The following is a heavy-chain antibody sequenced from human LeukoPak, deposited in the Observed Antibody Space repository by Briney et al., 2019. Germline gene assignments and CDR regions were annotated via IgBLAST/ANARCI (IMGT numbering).Heavy chain of an antibody. CDR1: GFTFSSYS. Sequence: GGSLRLSCAASGFTFSSYSMNWVRQAPGKGLEWVSSISSSSSYIYYADSVKGRFTISRDNAKNSLYLQMNSLRAEDTAVYYCAREGRSRVGANAFDIWGQGTMVTVSS. CDR3: AREGRSRVGANAFDI. D-gene: IGHD1-26*01. CDR2: ISSSSSYI. J-gene: IGHJ3*02. V-gene: IGHV3-21*01.